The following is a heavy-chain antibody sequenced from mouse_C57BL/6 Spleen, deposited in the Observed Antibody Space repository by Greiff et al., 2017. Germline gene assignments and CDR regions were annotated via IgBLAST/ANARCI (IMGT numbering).Heavy chain of an antibody. Sequence: QVNVKQSGAELVRPGASVTLSCKASGYTFTDYEMHWVKQTPVHGLEWIGAIDPETGGTAYNQKFKGKAILTADKSSSTAYMELRSLTSEDSAVYYCTPRGFAYWGQGTLVTVSA. CDR3: TPRGFAY. V-gene: IGHV1-15*01. D-gene: IGHD3-3*01. J-gene: IGHJ3*01. CDR2: IDPETGGT. CDR1: GYTFTDYE.